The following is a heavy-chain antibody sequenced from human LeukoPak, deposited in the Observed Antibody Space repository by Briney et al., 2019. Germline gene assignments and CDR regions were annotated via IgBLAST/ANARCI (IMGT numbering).Heavy chain of an antibody. Sequence: ASVKVSCKASGYTFTSYGISWVQQAPGQGLEWMGWISAYNGNTNYAQKLQGRVTMTTDTSTSTAYMELRSLRSDDTAVYYCARAVMITFGGVIGAFDIWGQGTMVTVSS. D-gene: IGHD3-16*01. CDR1: GYTFTSYG. V-gene: IGHV1-18*01. CDR3: ARAVMITFGGVIGAFDI. CDR2: ISAYNGNT. J-gene: IGHJ3*02.